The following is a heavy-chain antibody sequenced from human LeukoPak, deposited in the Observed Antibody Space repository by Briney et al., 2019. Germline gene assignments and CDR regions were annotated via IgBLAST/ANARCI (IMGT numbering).Heavy chain of an antibody. D-gene: IGHD2-15*01. CDR2: IYDSQTT. Sequence: KPSETLSLTCTVSGGSISRFYWSWIRQPPGKGLEWIGYIYDSQTTNYNPSLKSRVYMSVDMSKNQFSLRLSSVTAADTAAYYCARGDTPRGYFSYRGQGTLVPVSS. J-gene: IGHJ4*02. CDR1: GGSISRFY. V-gene: IGHV4-59*01. CDR3: ARGDTPRGYFSY.